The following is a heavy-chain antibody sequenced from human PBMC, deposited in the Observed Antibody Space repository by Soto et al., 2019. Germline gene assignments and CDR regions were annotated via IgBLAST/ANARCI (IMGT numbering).Heavy chain of an antibody. CDR2: IYYSGST. Sequence: SETLSLTCTVSGGSISSYYWSWIRQPPGKGLEWIGYIYYSGSTNYNPSLKSRVTISGATSKNQFSLKLSSVTAADTAVYYCVGGGTSKFDPWGQGTLVTVSS. V-gene: IGHV4-59*01. J-gene: IGHJ5*02. CDR3: VGGGTSKFDP. CDR1: GGSISSYY. D-gene: IGHD1-26*01.